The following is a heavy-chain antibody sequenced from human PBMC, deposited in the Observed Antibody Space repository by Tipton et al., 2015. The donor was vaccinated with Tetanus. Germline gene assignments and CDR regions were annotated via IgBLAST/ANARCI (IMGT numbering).Heavy chain of an antibody. Sequence: QVQLVQSGAEVKKPGASVKVSCKASGYTYTAYGINWVRQATGQGLEWMGWMNPSTGKTAYAQNFQGRVTMTTNTSIRTAYMELSRLKSEDTAVYFCASGSAIRHGLDVWGHGTTVTVSS. CDR1: GYTYTAYG. V-gene: IGHV1-8*01. D-gene: IGHD2-21*01. J-gene: IGHJ6*02. CDR3: ASGSAIRHGLDV. CDR2: MNPSTGKT.